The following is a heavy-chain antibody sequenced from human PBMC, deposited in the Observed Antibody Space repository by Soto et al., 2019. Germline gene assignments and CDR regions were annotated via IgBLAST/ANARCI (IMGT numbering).Heavy chain of an antibody. Sequence: SETLSLTCSVSGGSISSGDYYWSWIRQHPGKGLEWIGYIHNSGTTYYIPPLKSRVAMTVDTSKNQLSLKLTSVTAADTAVYYCARGVTFGGVIAPRFDPWGQGTPVTVSS. D-gene: IGHD3-16*02. J-gene: IGHJ5*02. CDR1: GGSISSGDYY. V-gene: IGHV4-31*03. CDR2: IHNSGTT. CDR3: ARGVTFGGVIAPRFDP.